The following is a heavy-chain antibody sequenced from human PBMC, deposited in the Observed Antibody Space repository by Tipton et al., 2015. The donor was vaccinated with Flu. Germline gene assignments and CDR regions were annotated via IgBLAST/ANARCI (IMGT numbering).Heavy chain of an antibody. V-gene: IGHV3-7*01. CDR1: GFTFSSSW. CDR3: ARDREGHKGYYGPFDY. Sequence: SLRLSCAASGFTFSSSWMSWVRQAPGKGLEWVANIKQDGREKYYVDSVKGRFTISRDNAKNSLYLQMNSLRAEDTAVYYCARDREGHKGYYGPFDYWGQGTLVTVSS. CDR2: IKQDGREK. D-gene: IGHD3-22*01. J-gene: IGHJ4*02.